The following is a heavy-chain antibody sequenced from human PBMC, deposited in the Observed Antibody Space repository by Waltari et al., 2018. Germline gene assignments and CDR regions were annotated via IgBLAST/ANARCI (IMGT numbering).Heavy chain of an antibody. CDR2: IYYSGSS. J-gene: IGHJ4*02. V-gene: IGHV4-39*07. Sequence: QLQLQESGPGLVKPSETLSLTCTVSGGSISSSSYYWGWIRQPPGKGLEWIGSIYYSGSSYYNPSLKSRVTISVDTSKNQFSLKLSSVTAADTAVYYCARDGDYGDYIPGGTFDYWGQGTLVTVSS. CDR3: ARDGDYGDYIPGGTFDY. CDR1: GGSISSSSYY. D-gene: IGHD4-17*01.